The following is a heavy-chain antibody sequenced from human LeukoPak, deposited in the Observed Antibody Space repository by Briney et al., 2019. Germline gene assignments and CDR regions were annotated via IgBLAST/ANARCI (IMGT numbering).Heavy chain of an antibody. CDR1: GYTFTSYG. CDR3: ARGIAVAGFQYYFDY. CDR2: IIPIFGTA. D-gene: IGHD6-19*01. J-gene: IGHJ4*02. Sequence: SVTVSCKASGYTFTSYGISWVRQAPGQGLEWMGGIIPIFGTANYAQKFQGRVTITADESTSTAYMELSSLRSEDTAVYYCARGIAVAGFQYYFDYWGQGTLVTVSS. V-gene: IGHV1-69*13.